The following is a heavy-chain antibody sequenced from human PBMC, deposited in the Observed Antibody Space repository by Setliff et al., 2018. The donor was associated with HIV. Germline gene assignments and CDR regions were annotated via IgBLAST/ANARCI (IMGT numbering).Heavy chain of an antibody. CDR3: AVYGSPTYYFDY. CDR2: ISANNGNT. Sequence: GASVKVSCKASGYTFTNFAISWVRQAPGQGLEWMGWISANNGNTNYAQKFQDRVTMTTDTSTGTAHLELRSLRSDDTAVYYCAVYGSPTYYFDYWGQGTPVTVSS. J-gene: IGHJ4*02. D-gene: IGHD6-13*01. CDR1: GYTFTNFA. V-gene: IGHV1-18*01.